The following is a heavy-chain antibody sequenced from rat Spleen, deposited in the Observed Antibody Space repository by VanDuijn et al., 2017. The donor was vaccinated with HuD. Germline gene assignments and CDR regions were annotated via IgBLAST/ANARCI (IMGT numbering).Heavy chain of an antibody. CDR3: ARDLWEPLDYFDY. D-gene: IGHD5-1*01. J-gene: IGHJ2*01. Sequence: QVQLKESGPGLVKPSETLSLTCTVSGFSLTSYHVSWVRQPPGKGLEWMGVIWGDGSTAYNSALKSRLSISRDTSKSQVFLKMSSLKTEDTATYYCARDLWEPLDYFDYWGQGVMVTVSS. V-gene: IGHV2-32*01. CDR2: IWGDGST. CDR1: GFSLTSYH.